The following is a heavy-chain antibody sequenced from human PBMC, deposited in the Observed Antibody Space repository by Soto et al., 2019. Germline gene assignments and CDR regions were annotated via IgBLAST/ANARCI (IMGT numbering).Heavy chain of an antibody. Sequence: QVQLQESGPGLVKPSQTLSLTCTVSGGSISSGGYYWSWIRQHPGKGLEWIGYLYYSGSTYYNPALKSRVTISVDTSKNQFSLKLSSVTAADTAVYYCARDSHSYYDILTGYYPNAFDIWGQGTMVTVSS. J-gene: IGHJ3*02. CDR1: GGSISSGGYY. V-gene: IGHV4-31*03. CDR3: ARDSHSYYDILTGYYPNAFDI. D-gene: IGHD3-9*01. CDR2: LYYSGST.